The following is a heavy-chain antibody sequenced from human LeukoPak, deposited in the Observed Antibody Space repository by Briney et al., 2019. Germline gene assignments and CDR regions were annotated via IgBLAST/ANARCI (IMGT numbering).Heavy chain of an antibody. Sequence: SETLSLTCTVSGGSISSYYWSWIRQPPGKGLEWIGYIYYSGSTMYNPSLTSRVTISVDTSKKQFSLKLRSVTAADTAVYYCALGYCINGVCYGLDYWGQGTLVTVSS. CDR3: ALGYCINGVCYGLDY. V-gene: IGHV4-59*01. CDR1: GGSISSYY. D-gene: IGHD2-8*01. CDR2: IYYSGST. J-gene: IGHJ4*02.